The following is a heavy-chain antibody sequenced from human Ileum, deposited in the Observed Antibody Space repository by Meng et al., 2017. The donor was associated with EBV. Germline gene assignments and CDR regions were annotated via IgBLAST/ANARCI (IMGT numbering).Heavy chain of an antibody. J-gene: IGHJ4*02. Sequence: QVQLQASGPGLVTPSETMTLTCTVSGGSVSSAHSFWTWIRQPPGKGLEWIGYMSYSGSTNYSPPLESRVTISVDTSKNQFSLKLSSVTAADTAVYYCAGDPHSGSPHWGQGTLVTVSS. CDR1: GGSVSSAHSF. V-gene: IGHV4-61*01. D-gene: IGHD1-26*01. CDR2: MSYSGST. CDR3: AGDPHSGSPH.